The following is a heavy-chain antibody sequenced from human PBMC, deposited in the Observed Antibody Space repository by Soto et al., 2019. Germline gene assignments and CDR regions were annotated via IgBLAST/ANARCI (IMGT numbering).Heavy chain of an antibody. CDR2: IIPLFGSA. Sequence: SVKVSCKASGVSLSSYIINWVRQAPGQGFEWMGGIIPLFGSANHAQKLQGRVIITADVSTNTVYMEMSSLRFEDTAIYYCIYHYDSSGFYYVDSWGQGTQVPVSS. CDR1: GVSLSSYI. D-gene: IGHD3-22*01. J-gene: IGHJ4*02. V-gene: IGHV1-69*13. CDR3: IYHYDSSGFYYVDS.